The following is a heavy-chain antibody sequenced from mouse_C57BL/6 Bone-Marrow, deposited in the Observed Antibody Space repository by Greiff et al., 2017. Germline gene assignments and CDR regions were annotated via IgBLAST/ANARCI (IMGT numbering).Heavy chain of an antibody. J-gene: IGHJ3*01. CDR1: GFNIKDDY. V-gene: IGHV14-4*01. CDR2: IDPENGDT. D-gene: IGHD1-1*01. CDR3: TTSSSYDAWFAY. Sequence: EVKLVESGAELVRPGASVKLSCTASGFNIKDDYMHWVKQRPEQGLEWIGWIDPENGDTEYASKFQGKATITADTSSNTAYLQLSSLTSEDTAVYYCTTSSSYDAWFAYWGQGTLVTVSA.